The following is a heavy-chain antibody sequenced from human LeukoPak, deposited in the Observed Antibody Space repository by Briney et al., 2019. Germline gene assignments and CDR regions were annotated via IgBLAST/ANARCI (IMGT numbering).Heavy chain of an antibody. D-gene: IGHD3-10*01. CDR2: INTDGSST. Sequence: PGGSLRLSCAASGFTFRSYWMHWVRQAPGKGLAWVSRINTDGSSTTYADSVKGRFTIFRDNARNTLYLQMNSLRADDTALYFCARGGRFGELSSSLWGQGTLVTVSS. CDR1: GFTFRSYW. J-gene: IGHJ4*02. CDR3: ARGGRFGELSSSL. V-gene: IGHV3-74*01.